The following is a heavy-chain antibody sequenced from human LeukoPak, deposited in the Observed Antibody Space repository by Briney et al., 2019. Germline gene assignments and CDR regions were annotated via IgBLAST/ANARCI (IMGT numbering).Heavy chain of an antibody. Sequence: PSETLSFTCTVSGGSIGTYYWSWIRQSPGKGLEWIGYIYVTGTRYNPSLKSRLTISIDKSKKQFSLKLSSVTASDTAVYYCAREHREWLVRSYYYYGMDVWGQGTTVTVSS. CDR3: AREHREWLVRSYYYYGMDV. V-gene: IGHV4-59*01. CDR2: IYVTGT. D-gene: IGHD6-19*01. CDR1: GGSIGTYY. J-gene: IGHJ6*02.